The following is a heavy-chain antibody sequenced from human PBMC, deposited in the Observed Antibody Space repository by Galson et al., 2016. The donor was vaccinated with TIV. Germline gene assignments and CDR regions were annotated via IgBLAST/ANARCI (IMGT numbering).Heavy chain of an antibody. J-gene: IGHJ6*02. V-gene: IGHV1-69*13. CDR2: IIPMFGTA. CDR1: GGTFSSYV. CDR3: ATDRNTAFDTYHYYYGMDV. Sequence: SVKVSCKASGGTFSSYVIKWVRQAPGQGLEWMGEIIPMFGTANYAQKFQGRVTITADESTSTAYMELNSLKYGDTAVYYCATDRNTAFDTYHYYYGMDVWGQGTTVTVSS. D-gene: IGHD5-18*01.